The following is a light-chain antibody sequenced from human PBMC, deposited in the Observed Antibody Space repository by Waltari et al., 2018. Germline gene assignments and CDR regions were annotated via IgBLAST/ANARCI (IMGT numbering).Light chain of an antibody. CDR2: LGS. CDR3: MQDLQTPRST. CDR1: QSLLHSNGYNY. Sequence: DIVMTQSPLSLPVTPGEPASISCRSSQSLLHSNGYNYLDWYLQKPGHSPQLLIYLGSNRASGVPARFSGSGSCTDFTLKISRVEAEDVGVYYYMQDLQTPRSTFGGGTKVEIK. V-gene: IGKV2-28*01. J-gene: IGKJ4*01.